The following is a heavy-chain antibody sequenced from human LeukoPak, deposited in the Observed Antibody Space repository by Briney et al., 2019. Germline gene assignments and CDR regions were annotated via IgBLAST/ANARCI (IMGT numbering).Heavy chain of an antibody. D-gene: IGHD1-26*01. V-gene: IGHV3-30*02. CDR2: IRYDGSNK. J-gene: IGHJ4*02. Sequence: GGSLRLSCAASGFTFSSCGMHWVRQAPGKGLEWVAFIRYDGSNKYYADSVKGRFTISRDNSKNTLYLQMNSLRAEDTAVYYCATRRWDSGSQSWAYYFDYWGQGTLVTVSS. CDR3: ATRRWDSGSQSWAYYFDY. CDR1: GFTFSSCG.